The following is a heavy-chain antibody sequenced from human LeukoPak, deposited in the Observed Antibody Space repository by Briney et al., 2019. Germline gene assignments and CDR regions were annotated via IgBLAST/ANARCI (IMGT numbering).Heavy chain of an antibody. CDR1: GYTFTGYY. Sequence: ASVKVSCKASGYTFTGYYMHWVRQAPGQGLEWMGWINPNSGGTNYAQKFQGRVTMTRDTSISTAYMEPSRLRSDDTAVYYCARGVFRGSCYNYWGQGTLVTVSS. CDR2: INPNSGGT. CDR3: ARGVFRGSCYNY. J-gene: IGHJ4*02. V-gene: IGHV1-2*02. D-gene: IGHD2-15*01.